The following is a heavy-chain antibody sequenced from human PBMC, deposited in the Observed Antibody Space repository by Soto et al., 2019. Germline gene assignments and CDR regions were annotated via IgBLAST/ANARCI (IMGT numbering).Heavy chain of an antibody. CDR3: ARDLRGSGSYYSPVYYYYGMDV. Sequence: ETLSLTCAVSGGSISSSNWWSWVRQPPGKGLEWIGEIYHSGSTNYNPSLKSRVTISVDKSKNQFSLKLSSVTAADTAVYYCARDLRGSGSYYSPVYYYYGMDVWGQGTTVTVSS. V-gene: IGHV4-4*02. CDR2: IYHSGST. CDR1: GGSISSSNW. J-gene: IGHJ6*02. D-gene: IGHD3-10*01.